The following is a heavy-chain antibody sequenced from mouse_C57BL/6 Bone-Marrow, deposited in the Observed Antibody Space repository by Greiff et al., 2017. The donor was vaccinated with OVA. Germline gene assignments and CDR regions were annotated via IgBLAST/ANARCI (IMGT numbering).Heavy chain of an antibody. CDR2: ISSGSSTI. Sequence: EVHLVESGGGLVKPGGSLKLSCAASGFTFSDYGMHWVRQAPEKGLEWVAYISSGSSTIYYADTVKGRFTISRDNAKNPLFLQMTSLRSEDTAMYYCARSLRYWYFDVWGTGTTVTVSS. V-gene: IGHV5-17*01. D-gene: IGHD1-1*01. CDR1: GFTFSDYG. CDR3: ARSLRYWYFDV. J-gene: IGHJ1*03.